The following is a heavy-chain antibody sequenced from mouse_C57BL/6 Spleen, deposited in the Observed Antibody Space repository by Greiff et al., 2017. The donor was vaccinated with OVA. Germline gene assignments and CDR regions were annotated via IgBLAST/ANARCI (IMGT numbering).Heavy chain of an antibody. Sequence: QVHVKQPGAELVKPGASVKMSCKASGYTFTSYWITWVKQRPGQGLEWIGDIYPGSGSTNYNEKFKSKATLTVDTSSSTAYMQLSSLTSEDSAVYYCAGITTASFDYWGQGTTLTVSS. D-gene: IGHD1-2*01. V-gene: IGHV1-55*01. CDR2: IYPGSGST. CDR1: GYTFTSYW. CDR3: AGITTASFDY. J-gene: IGHJ2*01.